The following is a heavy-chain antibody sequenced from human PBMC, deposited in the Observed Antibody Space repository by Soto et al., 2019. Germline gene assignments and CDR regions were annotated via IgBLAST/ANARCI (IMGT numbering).Heavy chain of an antibody. CDR1: GFTFSSYG. CDR2: ISYDGSNK. Sequence: GGSLRLSCAASGFTFSSYGMHWVRQAPGKGLEWVAVISYDGSNKYYADSVKGRFTISRDNSKNTLYLQMNSLRAEDTAVYYCALLPRDAPAFDIRGQGTMVTVSS. J-gene: IGHJ3*02. V-gene: IGHV3-30*03. CDR3: ALLPRDAPAFDI. D-gene: IGHD1-26*01.